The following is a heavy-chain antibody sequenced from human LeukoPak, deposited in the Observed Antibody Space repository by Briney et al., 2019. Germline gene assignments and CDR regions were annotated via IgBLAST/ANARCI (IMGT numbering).Heavy chain of an antibody. J-gene: IGHJ4*02. Sequence: GGSLRLSCTASGFTFGGYTMNWVRQAPGKGLEWVGSIRSETYGGTTEYAASVKGRFVLSRDDSKSIAYLQISSLKTEDTAVYYCTREKIPGLFGVLFWGQGTLVTVSS. D-gene: IGHD3-10*01. V-gene: IGHV3-49*04. CDR2: IRSETYGGTT. CDR3: TREKIPGLFGVLF. CDR1: GFTFGGYT.